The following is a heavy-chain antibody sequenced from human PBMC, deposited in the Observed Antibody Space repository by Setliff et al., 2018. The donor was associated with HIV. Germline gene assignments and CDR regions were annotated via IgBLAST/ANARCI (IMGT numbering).Heavy chain of an antibody. CDR1: GFTFSSHW. CDR2: IMQDGSEK. J-gene: IGHJ4*02. CDR3: ARSRPYNSALDY. D-gene: IGHD6-25*01. V-gene: IGHV3-7*01. Sequence: GGSLRLSCAASGFTFSSHWMAWVRQAPGKGLEWVANIMQDGSEKFYVDSVMGRFTISRDNSKNTVFLQVNSLRPEDTAMYYCARSRPYNSALDYWGQGTLVTVSS.